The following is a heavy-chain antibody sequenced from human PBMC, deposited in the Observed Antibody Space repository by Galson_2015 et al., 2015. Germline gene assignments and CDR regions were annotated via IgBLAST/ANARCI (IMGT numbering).Heavy chain of an antibody. CDR1: GRTFSGYS. CDR3: AREMGEHIEQFFVY. J-gene: IGHJ4*02. Sequence: PEKDCFEASGRTFSGYSISWVRQAPGQGLEWIGGSTPLCASANYAQKFQGRVTITADKSTSTAYMELRRLTSEDTAVYYCAREMGEHIEQFFVYWGQGTLVTVSS. CDR2: STPLCASA. D-gene: IGHD2-21*01. V-gene: IGHV1-69*06.